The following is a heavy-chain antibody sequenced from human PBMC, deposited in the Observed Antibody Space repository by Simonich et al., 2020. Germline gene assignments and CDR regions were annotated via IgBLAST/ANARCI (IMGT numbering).Heavy chain of an antibody. CDR3: ARASRGTWWYYYFDY. Sequence: QVQLVQSGAEVKKPGASVKVSCKASGYTFTSYGISWVRQAPGQGLEWMGWISADNGNTTYAQKLQGRVTITTATSTSTAYMELRSLRSDDTAVYYCARASRGTWWYYYFDYWGQGTLVTVSS. CDR2: ISADNGNT. D-gene: IGHD2-15*01. J-gene: IGHJ4*02. V-gene: IGHV1-18*01. CDR1: GYTFTSYG.